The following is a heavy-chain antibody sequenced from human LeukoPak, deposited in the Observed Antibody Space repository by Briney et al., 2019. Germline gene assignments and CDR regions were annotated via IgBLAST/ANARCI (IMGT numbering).Heavy chain of an antibody. CDR2: IYYSGST. CDR3: ARRAYYYDSSPENFDY. J-gene: IGHJ4*02. Sequence: SETLSLTCTVSGGSISSSSYYWGGIRQPPGKGLEWIGSIYYSGSTYYNPSLQSRVTISVDTSKNQFSLKLSSVTAADTAAYYCARRAYYYDSSPENFDYWGQGTLVTVSS. D-gene: IGHD3-22*01. V-gene: IGHV4-39*01. CDR1: GGSISSSSYY.